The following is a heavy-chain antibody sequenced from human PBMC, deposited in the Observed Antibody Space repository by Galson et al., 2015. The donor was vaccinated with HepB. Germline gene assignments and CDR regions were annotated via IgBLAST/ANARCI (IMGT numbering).Heavy chain of an antibody. Sequence: SVKVSCKASGGTFSSYAISWVRQAPGQGLEWMGGIIPIFGTANYAQKFQGRVTITADESTSTAYMELSSLRSEDTAVYYCARDYYDSSGYYDAFDIWGQGTMVTVSS. J-gene: IGHJ3*02. D-gene: IGHD3-22*01. V-gene: IGHV1-69*13. CDR2: IIPIFGTA. CDR1: GGTFSSYA. CDR3: ARDYYDSSGYYDAFDI.